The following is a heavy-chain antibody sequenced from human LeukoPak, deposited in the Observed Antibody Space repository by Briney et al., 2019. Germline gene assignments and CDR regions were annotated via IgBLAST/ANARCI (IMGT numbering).Heavy chain of an antibody. J-gene: IGHJ4*02. D-gene: IGHD3-22*01. V-gene: IGHV4-30-4*08. CDR2: VYYSGST. CDR1: GGSISSGDYY. CDR3: AREGKSGYYDSSGYYYLTVFDY. Sequence: SQTLSLTCTVSGGSISSGDYYWSWIRQPPGKGLEWIGYVYYSGSTYYNPSLKSRVTISVDTSKNQFSLKLSSVTAADTAVYYCAREGKSGYYDSSGYYYLTVFDYWGQGTLVTVSS.